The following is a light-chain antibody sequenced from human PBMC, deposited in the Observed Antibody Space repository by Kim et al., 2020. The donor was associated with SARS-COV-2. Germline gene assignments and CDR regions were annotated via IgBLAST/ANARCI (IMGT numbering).Light chain of an antibody. CDR2: QDS. CDR1: KLGDKY. J-gene: IGLJ1*01. CDR3: QAWDSSTPLYV. Sequence: SSELTQPPSVSVSPGQTASITCSGDKLGDKYACWYQQKPGRSPVLVIYQDSKRPSGIPERFSGSNSGNTATLTISGTQAMDEADYYCQAWDSSTPLYVFGTGTKVTVL. V-gene: IGLV3-1*01.